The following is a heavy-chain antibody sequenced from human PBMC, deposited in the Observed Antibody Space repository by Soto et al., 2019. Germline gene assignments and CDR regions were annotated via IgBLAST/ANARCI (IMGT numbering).Heavy chain of an antibody. CDR1: GFTFSSYS. J-gene: IGHJ3*02. CDR2: ISGSGGST. CDR3: ARDIEIQLLRRGAFDI. D-gene: IGHD5-18*01. Sequence: GGPLPLTCADSGFTFSSYSMLGVRQAPGKGLEWVSAISGSGGSTYYPDSVKGGFTISRDNSKNTLYLKMNSLRAEDRAVYYCARDIEIQLLRRGAFDIWGQGTMVTVSS. V-gene: IGHV3-23*01.